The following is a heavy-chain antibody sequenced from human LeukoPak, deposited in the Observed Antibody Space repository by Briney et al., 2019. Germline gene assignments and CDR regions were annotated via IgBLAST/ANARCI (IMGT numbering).Heavy chain of an antibody. J-gene: IGHJ6*03. CDR2: TYYRSKWYN. CDR3: AREEVSRQGYYYYYYIDV. Sequence: SQTLSLTCAISGDSVSSNSAAWNWIRQSPSRVLEWLGRTYYRSKWYNDYAVSVKSRITINPDTSKNQFSLQLNSVTPEDTAVYYCAREEVSRQGYYYYYYIDVWGKGTTVTVSS. CDR1: GDSVSSNSAA. V-gene: IGHV6-1*01.